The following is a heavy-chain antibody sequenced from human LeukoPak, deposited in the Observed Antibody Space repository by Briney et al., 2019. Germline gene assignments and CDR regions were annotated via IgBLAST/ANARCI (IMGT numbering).Heavy chain of an antibody. CDR1: GFTVSSNY. Sequence: SGGSLRLSCAASGFTVSSNYMSWVRQAPGKGLEWVSVIYSGGSTYYADSVKGRFTISRDNSKNTLYLQMNSLRAEDTAVYYCARVVGSGYDYFDYWGQGTLVTVSS. CDR3: ARVVGSGYDYFDY. J-gene: IGHJ4*02. CDR2: IYSGGST. V-gene: IGHV3-53*01. D-gene: IGHD5-12*01.